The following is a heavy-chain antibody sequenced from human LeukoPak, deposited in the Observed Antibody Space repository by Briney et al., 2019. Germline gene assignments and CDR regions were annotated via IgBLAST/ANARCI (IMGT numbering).Heavy chain of an antibody. CDR2: ISYDGTTK. D-gene: IGHD3-10*01. CDR1: GFTFRTYG. V-gene: IGHV3-30*18. CDR3: AKGVQTSTTGELPYYFDF. Sequence: GGSLRLSCGVSGFTFRTYGMHWVRQAPGKGLEWVSIISYDGTTKDYADSVKGRSTISRDNSNNTLYLQMTSLRTEDTAVYYCAKGVQTSTTGELPYYFDFWGQGTLVTVSS. J-gene: IGHJ4*02.